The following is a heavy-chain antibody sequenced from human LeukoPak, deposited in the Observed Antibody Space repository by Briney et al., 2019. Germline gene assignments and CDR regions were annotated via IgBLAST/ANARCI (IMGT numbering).Heavy chain of an antibody. CDR3: AKDSVAVTGTGNIDY. D-gene: IGHD6-19*01. CDR2: ISWDGGSS. CDR1: GFTFDDYT. J-gene: IGHJ4*02. Sequence: GGSLRLSCAASGFTFDDYTMHWVRQVPGKGLEWVSLISWDGGSSYYADSVKGRFTISRDNSKNSLYLQMNSLRAEDTALYYCAKDSVAVTGTGNIDYWGQGTLVTVSS. V-gene: IGHV3-43D*03.